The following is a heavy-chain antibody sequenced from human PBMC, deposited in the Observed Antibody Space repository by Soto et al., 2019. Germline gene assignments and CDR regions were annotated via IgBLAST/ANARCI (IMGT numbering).Heavy chain of an antibody. CDR3: AKGVSTSWLRDGFDI. V-gene: IGHV3-9*01. CDR1: GFTFDNYA. D-gene: IGHD2-2*01. CDR2: ISSNSGSV. Sequence: EAQLVEFGGGLVQPGRSLRLSCAASGFTFDNYAMHWVRQAPGKGLEWVSGISSNSGSVGYADSVKGRFTISRDNAKNSLYLEMNSLRNEDTALYYCAKGVSTSWLRDGFDIWGQGTIVTASS. J-gene: IGHJ3*02.